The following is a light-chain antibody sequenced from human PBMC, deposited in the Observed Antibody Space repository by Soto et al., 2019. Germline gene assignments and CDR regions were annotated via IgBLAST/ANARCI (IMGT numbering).Light chain of an antibody. Sequence: QPVLTQSPSASASLGASVKLTCTVSSGHSSYAIAWHQQQPEKGPRYLMKVNSDGSHIKGDGIPDRFSGSSSGAERYLTISSLQSEDEADYYCQTWGTGIRVFGGGTKLTVL. J-gene: IGLJ3*02. CDR2: VNSDGSH. V-gene: IGLV4-69*01. CDR3: QTWGTGIRV. CDR1: SGHSSYA.